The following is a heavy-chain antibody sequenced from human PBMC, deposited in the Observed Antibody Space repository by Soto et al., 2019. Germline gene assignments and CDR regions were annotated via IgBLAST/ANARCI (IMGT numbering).Heavy chain of an antibody. CDR2: INAGNGKT. V-gene: IGHV1-3*01. CDR1: GYTLTTYA. Sequence: GASVKVSCKASGYTLTTYAMHWVRQAPGQRLEWMGWINAGNGKTKYSQKFQGRVTITRDTSATTAYMELSSLRSEDTAVYYCPRAGDDCGTTSCSIIDYWGQGTLVTVSS. D-gene: IGHD2-2*01. CDR3: PRAGDDCGTTSCSIIDY. J-gene: IGHJ4*02.